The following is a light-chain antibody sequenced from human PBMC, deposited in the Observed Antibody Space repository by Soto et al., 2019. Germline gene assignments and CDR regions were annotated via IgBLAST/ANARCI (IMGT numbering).Light chain of an antibody. V-gene: IGKV1-5*03. J-gene: IGKJ2*01. CDR3: QQYNSYPYT. CDR2: KTS. CDR1: QSFNTW. Sequence: DVQMTQSPSSLSPSVGDRVTITCRASQSFNTWLAWYQQKPGKAPKHLIYKTSILESGVPSRFSGSGSGTEFNLTISSLQPEDSATYYCQQYNSYPYTFGQGTKLEIK.